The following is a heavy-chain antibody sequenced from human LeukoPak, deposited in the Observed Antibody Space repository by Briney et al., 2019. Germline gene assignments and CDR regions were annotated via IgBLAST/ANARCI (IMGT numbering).Heavy chain of an antibody. CDR3: ASYCSGGCCYGYWFDP. CDR1: GGXFSGYY. J-gene: IGHJ5*02. V-gene: IGHV4-34*01. D-gene: IGHD2-15*01. Sequence: PSETLSLTCAVYGGXFSGYYCSWIRQSPGKGLEWIGETNHSGSTNYNPSLKSRVTISVDTSKNQFSLKLSSVTAADTAVYYCASYCSGGCCYGYWFDPWGQGTLVTVSS. CDR2: TNHSGST.